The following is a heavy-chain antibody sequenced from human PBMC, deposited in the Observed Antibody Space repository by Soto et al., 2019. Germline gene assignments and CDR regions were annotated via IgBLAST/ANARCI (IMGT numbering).Heavy chain of an antibody. D-gene: IGHD6-13*01. CDR1: GGSISSGCYY. Sequence: QVQLQESGPGLVKPSQTLSLTCTVSGGSISSGCYYWIWIRQRTGKGLEWIGYFYYSGSTYYNPSLKSRVTISVDTSKNQFSLKLSSVTAADTAVYYCARVVAAAADYWGQGTLVTVSS. CDR3: ARVVAAAADY. CDR2: FYYSGST. V-gene: IGHV4-31*03. J-gene: IGHJ4*02.